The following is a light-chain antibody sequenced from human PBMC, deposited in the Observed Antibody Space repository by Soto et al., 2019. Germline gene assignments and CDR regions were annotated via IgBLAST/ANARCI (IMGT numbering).Light chain of an antibody. CDR2: DVS. J-gene: IGLJ2*01. V-gene: IGLV2-14*01. CDR3: SSYTSSTTLVV. Sequence: SALTQPASVSGSPGQSITISCTGTSSDVGVYNYVSWYQQHPGKAPKLMIYDVSNRPSGVSNRFSGSKSGNTASLTISGLQAEDEADYYCSSYTSSTTLVVFGGGTKVTVL. CDR1: SSDVGVYNY.